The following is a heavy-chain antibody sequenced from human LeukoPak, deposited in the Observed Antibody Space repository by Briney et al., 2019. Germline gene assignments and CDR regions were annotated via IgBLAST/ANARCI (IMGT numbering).Heavy chain of an antibody. CDR3: TKDRDVRTDSSGFGIYDS. D-gene: IGHD5-18*01. V-gene: IGHV3-33*03. Sequence: GRSLSLSCATSGFTLSDYAMHWVRQAPGKGPEWLAVVCYDRSNTYYADSVKGRFTIYREMSNNTLYLQMNSLRAEDTALYFCTKDRDVRTDSSGFGIYDSWDQRTLVTVSS. J-gene: IGHJ4*02. CDR2: VCYDRSNT. CDR1: GFTLSDYA.